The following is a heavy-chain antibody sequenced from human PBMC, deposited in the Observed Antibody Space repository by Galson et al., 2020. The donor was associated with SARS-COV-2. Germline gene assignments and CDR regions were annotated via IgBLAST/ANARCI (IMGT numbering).Heavy chain of an antibody. CDR3: ARDNPASDYYGSGTFDD. CDR2: IYAVGST. V-gene: IGHV4-59*01. J-gene: IGHJ4*02. CDR1: GGSINNYY. D-gene: IGHD3-10*01. Sequence: SETLSLTCTVSGGSINNYYWRWIRQSPGKGLEWIGYIYAVGSTNYNPSLKSRVTMSVDSSKNQLSLKLRSVTAADAAVYYCARDNPASDYYGSGTFDDWGQGIQVTVSS.